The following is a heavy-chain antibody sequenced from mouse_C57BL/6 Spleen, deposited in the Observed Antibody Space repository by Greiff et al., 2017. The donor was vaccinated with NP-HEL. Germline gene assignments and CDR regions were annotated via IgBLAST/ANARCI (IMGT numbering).Heavy chain of an antibody. CDR1: GFSLTSYG. CDR2: IWSGGST. J-gene: IGHJ1*03. Sequence: QVQLQQSGPGLVQPSQSLSITCTVSGFSLTSYGVHWVRQSPGKGLEWLGVIWSGGSTDYNAAFISRRSISKDNSKSQVFSKMNSLQADDTAIYYCARKNWDWYFDVWGTGTTVTVSS. V-gene: IGHV2-2*01. D-gene: IGHD4-1*01. CDR3: ARKNWDWYFDV.